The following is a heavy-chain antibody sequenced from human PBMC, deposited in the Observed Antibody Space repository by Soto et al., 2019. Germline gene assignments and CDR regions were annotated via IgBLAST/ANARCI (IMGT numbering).Heavy chain of an antibody. Sequence: QVPLQQSGPGLVKPSQTLSLTCAISGDSVSGTSAAWNWIRQSPSRGLEWLGRTYYRSEWNFDYAQSVTGRISISADTSKNQFSLQLNSVTPEDTAVYYCASGWARQWGQGTLVTVSS. CDR2: TYYRSEWNF. CDR3: ASGWARQ. CDR1: GDSVSGTSAA. J-gene: IGHJ4*02. V-gene: IGHV6-1*01. D-gene: IGHD6-19*01.